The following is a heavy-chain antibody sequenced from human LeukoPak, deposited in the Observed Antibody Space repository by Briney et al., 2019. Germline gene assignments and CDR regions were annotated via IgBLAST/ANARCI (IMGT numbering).Heavy chain of an antibody. Sequence: GGSLRLSCAASGFTVSSNEMSWVRQAPGKGLEWVSSISGGSTYYADSRKGRFTISRDNSKNTLHLQMNSLRAEDTAVYYCARAEQAGYCSGGSCRRLDYWGQGTLVTVSS. J-gene: IGHJ4*02. D-gene: IGHD2-15*01. CDR3: ARAEQAGYCSGGSCRRLDY. CDR2: ISGGST. V-gene: IGHV3-38-3*01. CDR1: GFTVSSNE.